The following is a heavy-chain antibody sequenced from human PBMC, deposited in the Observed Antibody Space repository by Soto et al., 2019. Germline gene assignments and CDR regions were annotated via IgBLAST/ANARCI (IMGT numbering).Heavy chain of an antibody. CDR3: ARGPSGYYYVRTFYGMDV. J-gene: IGHJ6*02. D-gene: IGHD3-22*01. V-gene: IGHV4-34*01. Sequence: SETLSLTCAVYGGSFSGYYWSWIRQPPGKGLEWIGEINHSGSTNYNPSLKSLVTISVDTSKNQFSLKLSSVTAADTAVYYCARGPSGYYYVRTFYGMDVWGQGTTVTVSS. CDR2: INHSGST. CDR1: GGSFSGYY.